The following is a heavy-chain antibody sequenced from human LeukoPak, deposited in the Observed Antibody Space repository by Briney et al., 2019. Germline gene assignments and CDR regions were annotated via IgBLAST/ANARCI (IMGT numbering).Heavy chain of an antibody. D-gene: IGHD3-10*01. CDR1: GFTFSSYA. CDR3: AKWLVVRGEDYYYGMDV. Sequence: GGSLGLSCAASGFTFSSYAMSWVRQAPGKGLEWVSAISGSGGSTYYADSVKGRFTISRDNSKNTLYLQMNSLRAEDTAVYYCAKWLVVRGEDYYYGMDVWAKGPRSPSP. CDR2: ISGSGGST. V-gene: IGHV3-23*01. J-gene: IGHJ6*02.